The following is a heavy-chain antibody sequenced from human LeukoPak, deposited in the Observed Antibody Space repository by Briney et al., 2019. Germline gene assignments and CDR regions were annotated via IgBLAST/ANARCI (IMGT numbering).Heavy chain of an antibody. D-gene: IGHD3-16*02. V-gene: IGHV3-33*01. CDR2: IWYDGSNK. CDR1: GFTFSSYG. Sequence: GGSLRLSCAASGFTFSSYGMHWVRQAPGKGLEWVAVIWYDGSNKYYADSVKGRFTISRDNSKNTLYLQMNSLRAEDMAVYYCAGDKHDYVWGSYPMGAFDIWGQGTMVTVSS. CDR3: AGDKHDYVWGSYPMGAFDI. J-gene: IGHJ3*02.